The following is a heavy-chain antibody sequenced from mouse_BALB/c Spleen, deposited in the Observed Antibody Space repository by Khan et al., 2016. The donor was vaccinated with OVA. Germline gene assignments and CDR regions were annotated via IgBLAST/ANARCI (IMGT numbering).Heavy chain of an antibody. CDR2: INTHSGVP. CDR1: GYTFTTAG. V-gene: IGHV9-4*02. D-gene: IGHD2-2*01. CDR3: ASGYGYGWYFDV. Sequence: QNQLVQSGPELKKPGETVRISCKASGYTFTTAGMQWVQKMPGKGLKWIGWINTHSGVPKYAEDFKGRFAFSLETSASTAYLQITNLKNEDTATYFCASGYGYGWYFDVWGAGTTVTVSS. J-gene: IGHJ1*01.